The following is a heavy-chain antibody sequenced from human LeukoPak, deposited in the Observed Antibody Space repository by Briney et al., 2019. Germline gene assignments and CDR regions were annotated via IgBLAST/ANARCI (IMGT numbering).Heavy chain of an antibody. D-gene: IGHD5-18*01. J-gene: IGHJ6*02. CDR3: ARDIQNPYYYYGMDV. V-gene: IGHV1-2*02. CDR2: INPNSGGT. Sequence: ASVKVSCKAYGYTFTGYYMHWVRQAPGQGLEWMGWINPNSGGTNYAQKFQGRVTMTRDTSISTAYMELSRLRSDDTAVYYCARDIQNPYYYYGMDVWGQGTTVTVSS. CDR1: GYTFTGYY.